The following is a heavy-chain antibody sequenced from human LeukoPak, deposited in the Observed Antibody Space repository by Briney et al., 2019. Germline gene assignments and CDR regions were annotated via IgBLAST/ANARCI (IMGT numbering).Heavy chain of an antibody. CDR3: TKDLNHDSSG. V-gene: IGHV3-7*01. CDR2: IKTDGSAK. Sequence: GGSLSLSCAASGSRTSDYWMTWVRLAPGKGLECVANIKTDGSAKYYPDSVKGRFTVSSDNAKNSLYLQMNNMRVEDTAIYYCTKDLNHDSSGWGQGTLVSVSS. CDR1: GSRTSDYW. D-gene: IGHD3-22*01. J-gene: IGHJ4*02.